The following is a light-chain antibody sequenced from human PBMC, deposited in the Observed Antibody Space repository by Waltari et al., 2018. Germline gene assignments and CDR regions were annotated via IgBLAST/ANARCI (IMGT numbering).Light chain of an antibody. CDR2: EVN. CDR3: CSYAGDYTLV. V-gene: IGLV2-11*01. J-gene: IGLJ2*01. CDR1: SSDVGSYNN. Sequence: QSALTQPRSVSGSPGQSVTRSCSGTSSDVGSYNNVSWYQQSPGTAPKLLIYEVNNRPSGVPDRFSASKSGNTASLTISWLRAEDEADYYCCSYAGDYTLVFGGGTKLTVL.